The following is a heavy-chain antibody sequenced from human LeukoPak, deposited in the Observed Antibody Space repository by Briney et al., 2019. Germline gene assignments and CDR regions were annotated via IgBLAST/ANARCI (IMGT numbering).Heavy chain of an antibody. CDR2: IYYSGST. J-gene: IGHJ5*02. D-gene: IGHD6-13*01. CDR3: ARPSVAAAGMWFDP. CDR1: GGSISSSSYY. V-gene: IGHV4-39*01. Sequence: SETLSLTCTVSGGSISSSSYYWGWIRQPPGKGLEWIGSIYYSGSTYYNPSLKSRVTISVDTSKNQFSLKLSSVTAADTAVYYCARPSVAAAGMWFDPWGQGTLVTVSS.